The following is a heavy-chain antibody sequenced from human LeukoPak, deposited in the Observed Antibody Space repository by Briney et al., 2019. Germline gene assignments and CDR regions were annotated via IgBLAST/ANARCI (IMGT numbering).Heavy chain of an antibody. CDR2: IYSDNT. CDR1: GFTVSSNS. D-gene: IGHD2-15*01. Sequence: GGSLRLSCTVSGFTVSSNSMSWVRQAPGKGLEWVSFIYSDNTHYSDSVKGRLTISRDNSKNSLYLQMNSLRAEDTAVYYCASGSGEYFQHWGQGTLVTVSS. CDR3: ASGSGEYFQH. V-gene: IGHV3-53*01. J-gene: IGHJ1*01.